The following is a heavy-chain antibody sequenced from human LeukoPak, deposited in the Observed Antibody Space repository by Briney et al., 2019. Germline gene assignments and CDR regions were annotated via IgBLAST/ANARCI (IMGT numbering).Heavy chain of an antibody. V-gene: IGHV4-34*01. Sequence: SETLSLTCAVYGGSFSGYYWSWIRQPPGKGLERIGEINHSGSTNYNLSLKSRVTISVDTSKNQFSLKLSSVAAADTAVYYCARSILSLYYYYGMDVWGQGTTVTVSS. CDR1: GGSFSGYY. J-gene: IGHJ6*02. CDR2: INHSGST. D-gene: IGHD3-10*01. CDR3: ARSILSLYYYYGMDV.